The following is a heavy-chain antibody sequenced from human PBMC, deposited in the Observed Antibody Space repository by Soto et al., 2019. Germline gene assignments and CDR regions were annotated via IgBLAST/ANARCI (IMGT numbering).Heavy chain of an antibody. CDR3: ARNGDSSDYRGWFDP. CDR2: IYSGGTT. D-gene: IGHD3-22*01. V-gene: IGHV3-66*01. CDR1: GFTVSSNY. Sequence: EVQLVESGGGLVQPGVSLRLSCAASGFTVSSNYMSWVRQAPGKGLEWVSVIYSGGTTYYADSVKGRFTISRDNSKNTLHLQMNSLRAEDMAVYYCARNGDSSDYRGWFDPWGQGTLVTVSS. J-gene: IGHJ5*02.